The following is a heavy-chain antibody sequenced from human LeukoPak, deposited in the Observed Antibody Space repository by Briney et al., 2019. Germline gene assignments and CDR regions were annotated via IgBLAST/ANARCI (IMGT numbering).Heavy chain of an antibody. Sequence: SETLSLTCAVYGGSFSGYYWSWIRQPPGKGLEWIGEINHSGSTNYNPSLKSRVTISVDTSKNQFSLKLSSVTAADTAVYYCARDIIPLRAGGRFDPWGQGTLVNVSS. CDR1: GGSFSGYY. D-gene: IGHD5/OR15-5a*01. CDR2: INHSGST. CDR3: ARDIIPLRAGGRFDP. J-gene: IGHJ5*02. V-gene: IGHV4-34*01.